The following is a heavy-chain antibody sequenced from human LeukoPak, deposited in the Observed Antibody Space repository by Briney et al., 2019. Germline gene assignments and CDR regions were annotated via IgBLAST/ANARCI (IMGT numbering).Heavy chain of an antibody. CDR2: IGADSGTT. V-gene: IGHV3-23*01. J-gene: IGHJ3*02. CDR1: GFTFWNDG. Sequence: GGSLRLACAAAGFTFWNDGMGWVRQAPGKGLDWVSVIGADSGTTYYAHCVKGRFTIDRDNCKNRLYLKMNSLRAEDTDVYECARDVNAAFHIWGQGTMVTVSS. CDR3: ARDVNAAFHI. D-gene: IGHD2-8*01.